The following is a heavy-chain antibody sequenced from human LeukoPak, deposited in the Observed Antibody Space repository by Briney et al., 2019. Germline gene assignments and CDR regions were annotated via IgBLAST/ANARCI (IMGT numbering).Heavy chain of an antibody. V-gene: IGHV4-59*05. CDR1: GGSISSYY. D-gene: IGHD6-13*01. Sequence: SETLSLTCTVSGGSISSYYWSWIRQPPGKGLEWIGSIYYSGSTYYNPSLKSRVTISVDTSKNQFSLKLSSVTAADTAVYYCARLVAGIAAAGGWFDPWGQGTLVTVSS. J-gene: IGHJ5*02. CDR3: ARLVAGIAAAGGWFDP. CDR2: IYYSGST.